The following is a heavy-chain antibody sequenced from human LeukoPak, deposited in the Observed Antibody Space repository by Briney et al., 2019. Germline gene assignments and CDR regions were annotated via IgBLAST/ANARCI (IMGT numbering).Heavy chain of an antibody. CDR3: ASESRDNWDYWYFDL. D-gene: IGHD1-1*01. V-gene: IGHV4-4*07. CDR1: GGSISSYY. CDR2: IYTSGST. Sequence: SETLSLTCTVSGGSISSYYWSWIRQPAGKGLEWIGRIYTSGSTNYNPSLKSRVTMSVDTSKNQFSLKLSSVTAADTAVYYCASESRDNWDYWYFDLWGRRTLLTVSS. J-gene: IGHJ2*01.